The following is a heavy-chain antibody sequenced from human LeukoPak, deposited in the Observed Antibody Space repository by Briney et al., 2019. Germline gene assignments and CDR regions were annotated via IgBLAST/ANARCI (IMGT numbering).Heavy chain of an antibody. Sequence: TLSLTCTVSGGSISSGDFYWSWMRQPPGKGLEWIGYIYYSGSTYYNPSLKSRVTISVDTSKNQFSLKLSSVTAADTAVYYCARSAQTVTTFPLDYWGQGTLVTVSS. CDR3: ARSAQTVTTFPLDY. CDR1: GGSISSGDFY. CDR2: IYYSGST. D-gene: IGHD4-17*01. J-gene: IGHJ4*02. V-gene: IGHV4-30-4*01.